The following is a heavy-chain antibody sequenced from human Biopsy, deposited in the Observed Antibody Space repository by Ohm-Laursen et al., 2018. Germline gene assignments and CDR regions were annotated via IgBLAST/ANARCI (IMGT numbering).Heavy chain of an antibody. D-gene: IGHD6-25*01. Sequence: SLRLSCAASGFTFANYGMHWVRQAPGKGLEWVSGINWNSGDIVYADSVKGRFTISRDNAKNSLSLQMNSLRAEDTALYYCARDRSGLTLTTLDFWGHGTLVTVSS. CDR3: ARDRSGLTLTTLDF. CDR1: GFTFANYG. V-gene: IGHV3-9*01. J-gene: IGHJ4*01. CDR2: INWNSGDI.